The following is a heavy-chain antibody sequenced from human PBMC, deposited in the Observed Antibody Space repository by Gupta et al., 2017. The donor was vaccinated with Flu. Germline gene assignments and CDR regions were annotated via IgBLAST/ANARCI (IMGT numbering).Heavy chain of an antibody. CDR3: VRDWSTTWQRGNYFDY. CDR1: GFTFSSFN. V-gene: IGHV3-21*02. Sequence: EVQPLESGGGLVKLGGSLRLSCAVSGFTFSSFNMHWVRQAPGKGLEWVSSISSSSSYMYYADSVKGRFTVSRDNSKNSLYLHMNSVRVEDAAVYYCVRDWSTTWQRGNYFDYWGQGTLVSVSS. D-gene: IGHD6-25*01. J-gene: IGHJ4*02. CDR2: ISSSSSYM.